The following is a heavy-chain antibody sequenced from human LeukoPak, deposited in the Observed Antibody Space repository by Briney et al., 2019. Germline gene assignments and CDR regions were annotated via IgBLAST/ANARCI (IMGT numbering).Heavy chain of an antibody. CDR3: AKSVPNVVVTAPSDY. J-gene: IGHJ4*02. V-gene: IGHV3-23*01. CDR1: GFTFSSFA. CDR2: ISGSGGST. D-gene: IGHD2-21*02. Sequence: PGGSLRLSCAASGFTFSSFAMGWVRQAPGKGLEWVSAISGSGGSTYYADSVKGRFTISRDNSKNTLYLQMNSLRAEDTAVYYCAKSVPNVVVTAPSDYWGQGTLVTVSS.